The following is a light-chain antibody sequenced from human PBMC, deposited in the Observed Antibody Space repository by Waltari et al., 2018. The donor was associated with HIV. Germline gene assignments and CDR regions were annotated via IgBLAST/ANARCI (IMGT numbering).Light chain of an antibody. V-gene: IGLV2-14*01. CDR1: GSDVGGYNY. CDR3: SSYTSSSTFVV. CDR2: DVS. Sequence: QSALTQPASVSGSPGQSITISCTGTGSDVGGYNYVSWYQQHPGKAPTLMIYDVSKRTSGVSNRCSGSKSGNTASLTISGLQAEDEADYYCSSYTSSSTFVVFGGGTKLTVL. J-gene: IGLJ2*01.